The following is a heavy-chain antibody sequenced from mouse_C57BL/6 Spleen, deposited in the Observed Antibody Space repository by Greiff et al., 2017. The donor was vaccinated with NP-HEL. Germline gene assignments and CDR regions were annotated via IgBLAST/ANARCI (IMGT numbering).Heavy chain of an antibody. J-gene: IGHJ3*01. CDR3: TIYYDYAWFAY. CDR1: GFNITDYY. Sequence: EVKLMESGAELVRPGASVKLSCTASGFNITDYYMHWVKQRPEQGLEWIGRIDPEDGDTEYAPKFQGKATMTADTSSNTAYLQLSSLTSEDTADYYCTIYYDYAWFAYWGQGTLVTVSA. D-gene: IGHD2-4*01. CDR2: IDPEDGDT. V-gene: IGHV14-1*01.